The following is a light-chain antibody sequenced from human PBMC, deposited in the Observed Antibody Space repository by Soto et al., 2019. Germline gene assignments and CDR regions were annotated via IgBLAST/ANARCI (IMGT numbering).Light chain of an antibody. CDR3: SSYTSSRPV. CDR2: DVS. Sequence: QSALTQPASVSGSPGQSITISCTGTSSDVGGYNYVSWYQQHPGRAPKLMIYDVSNRPSGVSNRFSGSKSGNTASLTISGLQAEDEADYYCSSYTSSRPVFGNGTKVTVL. CDR1: SSDVGGYNY. V-gene: IGLV2-14*01. J-gene: IGLJ1*01.